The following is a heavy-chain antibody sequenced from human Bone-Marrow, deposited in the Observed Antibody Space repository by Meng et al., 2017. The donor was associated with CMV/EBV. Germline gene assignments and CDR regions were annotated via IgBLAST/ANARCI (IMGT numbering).Heavy chain of an antibody. Sequence: ASVQVSCKASGYIFIGYYMHWVRQAPGQGLEWMGWINPNSGGTNYAQKFQGRVTMTRDTSISTAYMELSRLRSDDTAVYYCASMHSLPAAIGPEDGFDYWGQGTLVTVSS. V-gene: IGHV1-2*02. J-gene: IGHJ4*02. CDR2: INPNSGGT. CDR1: GYIFIGYY. CDR3: ASMHSLPAAIGPEDGFDY. D-gene: IGHD2-2*02.